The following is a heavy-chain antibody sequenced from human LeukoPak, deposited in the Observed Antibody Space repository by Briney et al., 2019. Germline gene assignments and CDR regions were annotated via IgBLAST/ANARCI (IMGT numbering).Heavy chain of an antibody. V-gene: IGHV3-33*06. J-gene: IGHJ4*02. D-gene: IGHD3-22*01. CDR2: IWYDGSNK. CDR1: GFTFSSYG. Sequence: GGSLRLSCAASGFTFSSYGMHWVRQAPGKGLEWVAVIWYDGSNKYYADSVKGRFTISRDNSKNTLYLQMNSLRAEDMAVYYCAKALYDSRSPFDYWGQGTLVTVSS. CDR3: AKALYDSRSPFDY.